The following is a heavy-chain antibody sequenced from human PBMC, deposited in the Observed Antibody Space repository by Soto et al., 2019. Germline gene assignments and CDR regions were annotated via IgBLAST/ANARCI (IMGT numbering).Heavy chain of an antibody. CDR2: IYYSGST. CDR1: GGSISSGGYY. CDR3: AREITYYYDSSSYFDY. J-gene: IGHJ4*02. Sequence: PSETLSLTCTVSGGSISSGGYYWSWIRQHPGKGLEWIGYIYYSGSTYYNPSLKSRVTISVDTSKNQFSLKLSSVTAADTAVYYCAREITYYYDSSSYFDYWGQGTLVTVSS. D-gene: IGHD3-22*01. V-gene: IGHV4-31*02.